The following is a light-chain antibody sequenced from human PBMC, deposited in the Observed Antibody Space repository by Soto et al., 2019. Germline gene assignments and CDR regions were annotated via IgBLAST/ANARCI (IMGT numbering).Light chain of an antibody. V-gene: IGKV1-12*01. J-gene: IGKJ5*01. Sequence: DIQMTQSPSTLSAYVGDRVTITCRPSQSISSWLAWYQQKPGKAPSIXIFAASILQCGVPSRFSGSGAGTHCTLTISSLQPEDFETDYCQQANRFPITFGQGTRLEIK. CDR3: QQANRFPIT. CDR1: QSISSW. CDR2: AAS.